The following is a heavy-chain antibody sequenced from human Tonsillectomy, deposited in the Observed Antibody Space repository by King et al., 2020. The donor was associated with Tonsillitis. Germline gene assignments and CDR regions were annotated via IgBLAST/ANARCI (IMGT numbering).Heavy chain of an antibody. Sequence: VQLQQWGAGLLKPSETLSLTCAVYGGSFSGYYWSWIRQPPGKGLVWIGEINHSGSTNYNPSLKSRVTISVDTSKNQFSLKLSSVTAADTAVYYCARDSSAFDIWGQGTMVTVSS. CDR2: INHSGST. V-gene: IGHV4-34*01. D-gene: IGHD3-22*01. CDR3: ARDSSAFDI. J-gene: IGHJ3*02. CDR1: GGSFSGYY.